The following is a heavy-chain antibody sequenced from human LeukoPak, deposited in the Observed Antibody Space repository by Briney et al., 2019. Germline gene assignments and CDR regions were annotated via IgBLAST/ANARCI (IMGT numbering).Heavy chain of an antibody. CDR3: ARDWSFDY. CDR1: GGSISSYY. J-gene: IGHJ4*02. V-gene: IGHV4-59*01. Sequence: SETLSLPCTVSGGSISSYYWSWIRQPPGKGLEWSGYIYYSGSTNYNPPLQRRVTISVEPSKNQYSLTLSSVTASYTAVYYCARDWSFDYWGQGTLVTVSS. CDR2: IYYSGST.